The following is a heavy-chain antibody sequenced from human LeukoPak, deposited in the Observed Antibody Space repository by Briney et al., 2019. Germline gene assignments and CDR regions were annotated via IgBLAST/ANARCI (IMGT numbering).Heavy chain of an antibody. CDR3: ARRSGGRALAAAGSTPIDY. V-gene: IGHV5-51*01. J-gene: IGHJ4*02. CDR1: GYSFTSYW. D-gene: IGHD6-13*01. Sequence: GESLKISCKGSGYSFTSYWIGWVRQMPGKGLEWMGIIYPGDSDTRYSPSFQGQVTISADKSISTAYLQWSSLKASDTAMYYCARRSGGRALAAAGSTPIDYWGQGTLVTVSS. CDR2: IYPGDSDT.